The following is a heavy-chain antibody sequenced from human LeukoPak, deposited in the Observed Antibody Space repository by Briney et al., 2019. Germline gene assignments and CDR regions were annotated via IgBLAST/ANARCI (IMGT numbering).Heavy chain of an antibody. CDR2: INHSGST. J-gene: IGHJ6*02. CDR3: ARETQLPAAGLKRGVYYYGMDV. Sequence: SETLSLTCAVYGGSFSGYYWSWIRQPPGKGLEWIGEINHSGSTNYDPSLKSRVTISVDTSKNQFSLKLSSVTAADTAVYYCARETQLPAAGLKRGVYYYGMDVWGQGTTVTVSS. D-gene: IGHD2-2*01. CDR1: GGSFSGYY. V-gene: IGHV4-34*01.